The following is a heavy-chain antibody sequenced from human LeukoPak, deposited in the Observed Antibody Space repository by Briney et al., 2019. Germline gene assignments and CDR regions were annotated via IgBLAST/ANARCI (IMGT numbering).Heavy chain of an antibody. CDR2: IIPIFGTA. Sequence: GASVKVSFKASGGTFSSYAISWVRQAPGQGLEWVVGIIPIFGTANYAQKFQGRVTITADESTSTAYMELSSLRSEDTAVYYCAREGDTAMVKEHYYYYGMDVWGQGTTVTVSS. D-gene: IGHD5-18*01. V-gene: IGHV1-69*13. CDR1: GGTFSSYA. CDR3: AREGDTAMVKEHYYYYGMDV. J-gene: IGHJ6*02.